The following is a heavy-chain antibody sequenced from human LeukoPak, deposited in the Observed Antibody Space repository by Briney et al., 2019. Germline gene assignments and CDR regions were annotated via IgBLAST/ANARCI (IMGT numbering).Heavy chain of an antibody. V-gene: IGHV1-2*02. D-gene: IGHD3-3*01. Sequence: EASVKVSCKASGGTFSSYAISWVRQAPGQGLEWMGWINPNSGGTNYAQKFQGRVTMTRDTSISTAYMELSRLRSDDTAVYYCARGGYDFWSGYYYFDYWGQGTLVTVSS. CDR1: GGTFSSYA. J-gene: IGHJ4*02. CDR2: INPNSGGT. CDR3: ARGGYDFWSGYYYFDY.